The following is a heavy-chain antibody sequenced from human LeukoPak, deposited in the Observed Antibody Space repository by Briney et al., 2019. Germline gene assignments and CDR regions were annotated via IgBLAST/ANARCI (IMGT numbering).Heavy chain of an antibody. CDR2: INPNSGGT. V-gene: IGHV1-2*02. CDR1: GYTFTGYY. CDR3: ARDRVVVVPAAMGGFYYYGMDV. J-gene: IGHJ6*02. Sequence: ASVKDSCKASGYTFTGYYMHGVRQAPGQGLEWMGWINPNSGGTNYAQKFQGRVTMTRDTSISTAYMELSRLRSDDTAVYYCARDRVVVVPAAMGGFYYYGMDVWGQGTTVTVSS. D-gene: IGHD2-2*01.